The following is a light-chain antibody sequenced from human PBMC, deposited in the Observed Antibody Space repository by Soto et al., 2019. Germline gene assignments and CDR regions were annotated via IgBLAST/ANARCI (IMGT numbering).Light chain of an antibody. CDR1: QSISNW. V-gene: IGKV1-5*01. J-gene: IGKJ1*01. Sequence: DIQMTQSPSTLSASVGDRVTITCRASQSISNWLAWYQQKPGKAPKLLIYDVSRLESGVPSRFSGSGSGTEFTLTISSLQPDDFATYCCQQYNSSPWTFGQGTKVEIK. CDR3: QQYNSSPWT. CDR2: DVS.